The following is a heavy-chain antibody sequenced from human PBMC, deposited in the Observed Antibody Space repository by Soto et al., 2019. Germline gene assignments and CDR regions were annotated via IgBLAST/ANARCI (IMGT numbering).Heavy chain of an antibody. CDR1: GFTFDDYA. CDR3: AKDLTDYVWGSYQDY. J-gene: IGHJ4*02. D-gene: IGHD3-16*02. Sequence: GGSLRLSCAASGFTFDDYAMHWVRQAPGKGLEWVSGISWNSGSIGYADSVKGRFTISRDNAKNSLYLQMNSLRAEDTALYYCAKDLTDYVWGSYQDYWGQGTLVTVSS. V-gene: IGHV3-9*01. CDR2: ISWNSGSI.